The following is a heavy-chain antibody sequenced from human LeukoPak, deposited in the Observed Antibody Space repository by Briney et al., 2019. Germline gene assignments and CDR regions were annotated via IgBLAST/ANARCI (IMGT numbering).Heavy chain of an antibody. J-gene: IGHJ4*02. CDR1: GGSFSGYY. CDR3: ASTTMGTYYFDY. Sequence: SETLSLTCAVYGGSFSGYYWSWIRQPPGKGLGWIGEINHSGSTNYNPSLKSRVTISVDTSKNQFSLKLSSVTAADTAVYYCASTTMGTYYFDYWGQGTLVTVSS. V-gene: IGHV4-34*01. CDR2: INHSGST. D-gene: IGHD5-18*01.